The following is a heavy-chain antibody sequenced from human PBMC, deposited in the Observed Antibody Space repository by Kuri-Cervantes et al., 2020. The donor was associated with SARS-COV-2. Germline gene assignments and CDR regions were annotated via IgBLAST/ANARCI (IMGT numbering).Heavy chain of an antibody. V-gene: IGHV4-59*11. CDR2: ISYSGST. Sequence: SETLSLTCTVSSGSMGGHYWSWIRQPPGKGLEYIGDISYSGSTDYNPSLKSRVTISADTSKNQFSLKLTSVTAADTAIYYCAREGGVVSGYFDYWGQGTLVTVSS. CDR1: SGSMGGHY. J-gene: IGHJ4*02. D-gene: IGHD3-16*01. CDR3: AREGGVVSGYFDY.